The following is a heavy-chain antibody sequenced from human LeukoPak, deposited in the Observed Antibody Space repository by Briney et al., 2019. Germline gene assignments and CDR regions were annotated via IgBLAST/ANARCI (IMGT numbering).Heavy chain of an antibody. CDR3: ARGGGTSDY. CDR1: GFILSNYW. J-gene: IGHJ4*02. Sequence: GGSLRLSCAASGFILSNYWMHWVRQAPGKGLVWVSRINSDGSSISYADSVKGRFTISRDNAKNTLYLQMNSLRAEDTAVYYCARGGGTSDYWGQGTLVTVSS. V-gene: IGHV3-74*01. CDR2: INSDGSSI. D-gene: IGHD1-1*01.